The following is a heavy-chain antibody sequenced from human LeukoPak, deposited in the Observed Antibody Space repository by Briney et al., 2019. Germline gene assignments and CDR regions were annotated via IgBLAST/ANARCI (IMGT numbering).Heavy chain of an antibody. CDR3: ARGQRFRGVAAAGGY. CDR1: VYTFTSYD. V-gene: IGHV1-8*01. CDR2: MNPNSGNT. D-gene: IGHD6-13*01. J-gene: IGHJ4*02. Sequence: ASVKVSCKASVYTFTSYDINWVRQATGQGLEWMGWMNPNSGNTGYAQKFQGRVTTTRNTSISTAYMELSSLRSEDTAVYYCARGQRFRGVAAAGGYWGQGTLVTVSS.